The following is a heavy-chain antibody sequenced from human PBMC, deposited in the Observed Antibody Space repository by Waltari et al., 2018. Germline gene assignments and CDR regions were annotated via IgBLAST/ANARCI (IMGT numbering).Heavy chain of an antibody. Sequence: QVQLVESGGGVVQPGGSLRLSCAASGFTFSSYGMHWVRQAPGKGLEWVAFIRYDGSNKYYADSVKGRFTISRDNSKNTLYLQMNSLRAEDTAVYYCAKDRFRAPYYYYMDVWGKGTTVTISS. D-gene: IGHD3-10*01. CDR3: AKDRFRAPYYYYMDV. CDR1: GFTFSSYG. J-gene: IGHJ6*03. V-gene: IGHV3-30*02. CDR2: IRYDGSNK.